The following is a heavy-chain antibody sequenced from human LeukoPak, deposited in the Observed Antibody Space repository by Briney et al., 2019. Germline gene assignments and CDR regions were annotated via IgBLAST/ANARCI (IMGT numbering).Heavy chain of an antibody. CDR3: ARVVQSTDSSGFYLPEYFQH. D-gene: IGHD3-22*01. CDR1: GGSFSGYH. Sequence: PSETLSLTCAVYGGSFSGYHWGWIRQPPGKGLEWIGSIYHSGSTYYNPSLKSRVTISVDTSKNQFSLMLRSVPAADTAVYYCARVVQSTDSSGFYLPEYFQHWGQGTLVTVSS. V-gene: IGHV4-38-2*01. J-gene: IGHJ1*01. CDR2: IYHSGST.